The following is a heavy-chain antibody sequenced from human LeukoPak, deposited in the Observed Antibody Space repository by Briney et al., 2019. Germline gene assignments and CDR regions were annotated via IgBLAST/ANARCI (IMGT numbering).Heavy chain of an antibody. D-gene: IGHD6-19*01. CDR1: GGSLSSSSYY. J-gene: IGHJ3*02. V-gene: IGHV4-39*07. CDR3: ARAVKSPPKVYKRWPSVGDAFDI. CDR2: IYYSGST. Sequence: PSETLSLTCTVSGGSLSSSSYYWGWIRQPPGKGLEWIGSIYYSGSTYYNPSLKSRVTISVDTSKNQFSLKLSSVTAADTAVYYCARAVKSPPKVYKRWPSVGDAFDIWGQGTMVAVSS.